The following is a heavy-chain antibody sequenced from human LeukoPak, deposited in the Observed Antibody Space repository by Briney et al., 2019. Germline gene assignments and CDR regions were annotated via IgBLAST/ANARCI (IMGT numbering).Heavy chain of an antibody. CDR3: ARDAPQVPAAGVLAS. Sequence: GGSLRLSCAASGFTVSDNYMSWVRQAPGKGLEWVSVMYSGGDTYYADSVKGRFTFSRDISKNTLYLQMNGLRTEDTAMYYCARDAPQVPAAGVLASWGQGTLVTVSS. CDR1: GFTVSDNY. J-gene: IGHJ5*02. V-gene: IGHV3-53*01. D-gene: IGHD6-13*01. CDR2: MYSGGDT.